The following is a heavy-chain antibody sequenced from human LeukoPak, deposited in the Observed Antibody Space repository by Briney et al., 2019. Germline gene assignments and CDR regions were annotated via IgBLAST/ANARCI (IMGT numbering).Heavy chain of an antibody. J-gene: IGHJ4*02. Sequence: GGSLRLSCAASGFTFSSYAMSWVRQAPGEGLEWVSDISGSGSSTYYADSVKGRFTISRDNSKNTLYLQMNSLRAEDTAVYYCAKGPVPDYYDKSGKFGQWGQGTLVTVSS. CDR2: ISGSGSST. CDR1: GFTFSSYA. CDR3: AKGPVPDYYDKSGKFGQ. D-gene: IGHD3-22*01. V-gene: IGHV3-23*01.